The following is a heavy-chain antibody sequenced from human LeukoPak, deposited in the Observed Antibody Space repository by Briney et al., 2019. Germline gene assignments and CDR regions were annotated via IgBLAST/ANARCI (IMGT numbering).Heavy chain of an antibody. Sequence: GGSLRLSCAASGFTFSNYTMHWVRQAPGKGLEWVAVIWYDGSNKYYADSVKGRFTISRDNSKNTLYLQTNSLRAGDTAVYYCARDKAGDYFDYWGQGTLVTVSS. CDR3: ARDKAGDYFDY. CDR2: IWYDGSNK. CDR1: GFTFSNYT. V-gene: IGHV3-33*08. D-gene: IGHD4-17*01. J-gene: IGHJ4*02.